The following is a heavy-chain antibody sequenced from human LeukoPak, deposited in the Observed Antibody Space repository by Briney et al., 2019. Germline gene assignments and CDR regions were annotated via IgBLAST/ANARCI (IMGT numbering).Heavy chain of an antibody. V-gene: IGHV4-30-4*08. CDR1: GGSIRSGDYY. CDR2: IYSSGST. J-gene: IGHJ2*01. CDR3: ARRNYYASSWYFDL. Sequence: PSQTLSLTCTVSGGSIRSGDYYWSWIRQPPGKGLECIGYIYSSGSTYYSPSLKSRIAMSIDTSKNQFPLKLSSVTAADTATYYCARRNYYASSWYFDLWGRGTLVTVSS. D-gene: IGHD3-10*01.